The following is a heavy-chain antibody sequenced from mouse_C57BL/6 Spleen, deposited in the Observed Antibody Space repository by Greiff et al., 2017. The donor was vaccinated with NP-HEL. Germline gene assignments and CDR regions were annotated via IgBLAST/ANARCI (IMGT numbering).Heavy chain of an antibody. Sequence: QVQLQQPGAELVRPGTSVKLSCKASGYTFTSYWMHWVKQRPGQGLEWIGVIDPSDSYTNYNQKFKGKATLTVDTSSSTAYMQLSSLTSEDSAVYYCAREGAYSNYFDYWGKGTTLTVSS. CDR1: GYTFTSYW. J-gene: IGHJ2*01. CDR3: AREGAYSNYFDY. V-gene: IGHV1-59*01. D-gene: IGHD2-5*01. CDR2: IDPSDSYT.